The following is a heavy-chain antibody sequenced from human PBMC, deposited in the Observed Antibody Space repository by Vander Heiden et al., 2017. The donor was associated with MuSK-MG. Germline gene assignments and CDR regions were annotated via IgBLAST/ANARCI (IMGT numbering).Heavy chain of an antibody. CDR2: IYPGDSET. CDR3: ATGLRFVSFDY. J-gene: IGHJ4*02. D-gene: IGHD5-12*01. CDR1: GYSFTSYW. Sequence: EVQLVQSGAEVKKPGESLKISCKGSGYSFTSYWIGWVRHMPGKGLEWMGIIYPGDSETRDSPSFQGQVTISADKSISTAYMQWSRMKASDTAMYYVATGLRFVSFDYWGQGTMVTVYS. V-gene: IGHV5-51*01.